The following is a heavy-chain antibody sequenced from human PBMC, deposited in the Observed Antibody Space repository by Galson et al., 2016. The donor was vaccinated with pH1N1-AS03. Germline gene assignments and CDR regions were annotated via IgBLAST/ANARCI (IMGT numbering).Heavy chain of an antibody. J-gene: IGHJ4*02. CDR2: IYPGDSDS. CDR3: AKLAVAGRWFFDY. V-gene: IGHV5-51*03. CDR1: GFRLSNHW. D-gene: IGHD6-19*01. Sequence: QSGAEVKKPGESLKISCEGSGFRLSNHWIGWVRQMPGKGLEWMGIIYPGDSDSRYSQSFQGHVTISADKSSNTAYLQWTSLQASDTAMYYCAKLAVAGRWFFDYWGQGTLVTVS.